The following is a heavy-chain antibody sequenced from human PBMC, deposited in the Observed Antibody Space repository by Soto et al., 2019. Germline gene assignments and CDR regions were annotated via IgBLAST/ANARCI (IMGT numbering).Heavy chain of an antibody. CDR3: ARGFNGYLHYLDY. D-gene: IGHD5-18*01. Sequence: ASVKVSCKASGYTFTSYAMHLVRQAPGQRVEWMGWINAGNGNTKYSQKFQGRVTITRDTSASTAYMELSSMRSEDTAVYYCARGFNGYLHYLDYWGQGTPVTVSS. J-gene: IGHJ4*02. CDR1: GYTFTSYA. CDR2: INAGNGNT. V-gene: IGHV1-3*01.